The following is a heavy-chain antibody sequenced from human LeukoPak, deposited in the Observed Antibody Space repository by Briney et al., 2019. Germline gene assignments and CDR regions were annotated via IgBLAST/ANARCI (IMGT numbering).Heavy chain of an antibody. V-gene: IGHV4-39*07. D-gene: IGHD5-18*01. J-gene: IGHJ4*02. Sequence: SETLSLTCTVSGGSISSSTYYWGWIRQPPGKGLEWIGSVSYTGNTYYNPSLKSRVTISVDTSKNQFSLKLTSVTAADTAVYYCARGRYTYGNASDYWGQGTLVTVSS. CDR1: GGSISSSTYY. CDR3: ARGRYTYGNASDY. CDR2: VSYTGNT.